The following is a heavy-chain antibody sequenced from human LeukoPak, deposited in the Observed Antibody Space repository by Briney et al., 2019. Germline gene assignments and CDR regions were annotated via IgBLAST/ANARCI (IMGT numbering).Heavy chain of an antibody. J-gene: IGHJ4*02. CDR3: ARVGHCSGGSCYSGPFDY. V-gene: IGHV1-69*13. CDR1: GGTFSSYA. Sequence: ASVKVSCKASGGTFSSYAISWVRQAPRQGLEWMGGTIPIFGTANYAQKFQGRVTITADESTSTAYMELSSLRSEDTAVYYCARVGHCSGGSCYSGPFDYWGQGTLVTVSS. CDR2: TIPIFGTA. D-gene: IGHD2-15*01.